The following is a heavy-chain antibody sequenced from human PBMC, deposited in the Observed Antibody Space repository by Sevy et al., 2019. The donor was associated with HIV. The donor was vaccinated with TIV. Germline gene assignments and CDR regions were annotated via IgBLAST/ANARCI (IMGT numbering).Heavy chain of an antibody. CDR3: ARGNYYDTTGYYPDTFDI. D-gene: IGHD3-22*01. Sequence: GGSLRLSCAASGFTFSNCWMSWVRQAPRKGLEWVSNIKQDGSEKYYVDSVKGRFTISRDNAKKSLYLQMNSLRAEDTGVYYCARGNYYDTTGYYPDTFDIWGQGTMVTVSS. V-gene: IGHV3-7*01. J-gene: IGHJ3*02. CDR2: IKQDGSEK. CDR1: GFTFSNCW.